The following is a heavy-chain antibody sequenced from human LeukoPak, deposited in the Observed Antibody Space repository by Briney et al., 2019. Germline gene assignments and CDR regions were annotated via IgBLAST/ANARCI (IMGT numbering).Heavy chain of an antibody. Sequence: SVKVPCKASGGTFSSYAISWVRQAPGQGLEWMGGIIPIFGTANYAQKFQGRVTITADESTSTAYMELSSLRSEDTAVYYCARDPDYGSGQGYWGQGTLVTVSS. CDR2: IIPIFGTA. V-gene: IGHV1-69*13. CDR3: ARDPDYGSGQGY. D-gene: IGHD3-10*01. CDR1: GGTFSSYA. J-gene: IGHJ4*02.